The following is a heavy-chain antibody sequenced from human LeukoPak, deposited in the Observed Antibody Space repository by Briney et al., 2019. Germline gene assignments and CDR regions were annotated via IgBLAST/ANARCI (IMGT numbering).Heavy chain of an antibody. D-gene: IGHD4-17*01. Sequence: GGSLRVSCAVSGFTVSTNYMSWVRQAPGKGLEWVSVMYSGGSTYYADSVKGRFTIPRHNSKNTLYLEINSLRPDDTAVYYCARGGGDYNPFHYWGQGTLVTVSS. J-gene: IGHJ4*02. V-gene: IGHV3-53*04. CDR3: ARGGGDYNPFHY. CDR1: GFTVSTNY. CDR2: MYSGGST.